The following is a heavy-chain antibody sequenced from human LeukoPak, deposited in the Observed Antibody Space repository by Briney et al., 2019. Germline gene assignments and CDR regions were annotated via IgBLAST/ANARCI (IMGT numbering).Heavy chain of an antibody. CDR3: AREGDGYNFGY. Sequence: ASVKVSCKASGYTFTSYDINWVRQATGQGLEWMGWMNPNSGNTGYAQKFQGRVTITTDESTSTAYMELSSLRSEDTAVYYCAREGDGYNFGYWGQGTLVTVSS. CDR2: MNPNSGNT. D-gene: IGHD5-24*01. CDR1: GYTFTSYD. J-gene: IGHJ4*02. V-gene: IGHV1-8*01.